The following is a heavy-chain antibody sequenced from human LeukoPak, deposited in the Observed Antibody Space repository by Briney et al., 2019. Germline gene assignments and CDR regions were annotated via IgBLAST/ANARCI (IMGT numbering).Heavy chain of an antibody. CDR2: IYPGDSDT. D-gene: IGHD3-22*01. CDR1: GYSLTSYW. Sequence: GESLKISCKGSGYSLTSYWIGWVRQMPGKGLEWMGIIYPGDSDTRYSPSFQGQVTISADKSISTAYVQWNSLKASDTAMYFCARVPHSSGLHRYFYYYGMEVWGQGTTVTVSS. J-gene: IGHJ6*02. CDR3: ARVPHSSGLHRYFYYYGMEV. V-gene: IGHV5-51*01.